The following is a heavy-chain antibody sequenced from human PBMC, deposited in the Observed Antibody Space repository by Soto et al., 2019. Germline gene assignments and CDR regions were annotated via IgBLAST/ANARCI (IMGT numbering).Heavy chain of an antibody. J-gene: IGHJ4*02. CDR3: VRGGYYGSGSYYTLFDH. CDR1: GFTFSIYA. CDR2: ISYDGGNE. D-gene: IGHD3-10*01. Sequence: QVQLVESGGGVVQPGRSLRLSCAASGFTFSIYAMHWVRQAPGKGLEWMTVISYDGGNEYYADSVKGRFTISRDNSKNTLFLQMSSVRAEDTAVYYCVRGGYYGSGSYYTLFDHWGQGTLVTVSS. V-gene: IGHV3-30-3*01.